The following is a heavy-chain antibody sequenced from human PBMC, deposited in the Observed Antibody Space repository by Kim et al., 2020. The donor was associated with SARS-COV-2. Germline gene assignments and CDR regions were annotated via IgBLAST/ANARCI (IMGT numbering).Heavy chain of an antibody. CDR3: ARMGSGSYYYGMDV. Sequence: ADSVKSRFTISRDNAKNTLYLQLSSRRAEDTAVYYCARMGSGSYYYGMDVWGQGTTVTVSS. D-gene: IGHD1-26*01. J-gene: IGHJ6*02. V-gene: IGHV3-74*01.